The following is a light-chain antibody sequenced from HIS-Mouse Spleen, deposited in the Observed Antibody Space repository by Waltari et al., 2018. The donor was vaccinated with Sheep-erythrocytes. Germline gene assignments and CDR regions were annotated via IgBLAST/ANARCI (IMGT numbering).Light chain of an antibody. CDR2: DVS. Sequence: QSALTQPASVSGSPGQSITISCTGPSNHFGGYNYVSCYQQHPGKAPKLMIYDVSNRPSGVSNRFSGSKSGNTASLTISGLQAEDEADYYCSSYTSSSTWVFGGGTKLTVL. CDR1: SNHFGGYNY. CDR3: SSYTSSSTWV. V-gene: IGLV2-14*03. J-gene: IGLJ3*02.